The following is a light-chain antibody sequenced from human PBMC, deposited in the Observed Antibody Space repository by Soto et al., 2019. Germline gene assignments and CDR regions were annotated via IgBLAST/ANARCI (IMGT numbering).Light chain of an antibody. CDR1: QGIANH. V-gene: IGKV1-27*01. Sequence: DIPMTQSPSSLSASVGDRVTITCRASQGIANHLAWYQQKPGKAPNLLIYAASTLQSGVPSRFSGSGFGTDFTLTISSLQPEDFATYYCQQTLSFPPTFGQGTKV. CDR2: AAS. J-gene: IGKJ1*01. CDR3: QQTLSFPPT.